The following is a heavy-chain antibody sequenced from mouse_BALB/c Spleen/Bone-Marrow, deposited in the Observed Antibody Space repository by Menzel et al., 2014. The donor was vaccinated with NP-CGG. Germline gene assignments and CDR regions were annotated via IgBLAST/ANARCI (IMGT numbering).Heavy chain of an antibody. D-gene: IGHD3-2*01. J-gene: IGHJ2*01. CDR2: INPGSGGA. V-gene: IGHV1-54*01. Sequence: QVQLKDTGAELVRPGTSVKVSCKASGYAFTNYLIEWVKQRPVQGLEWIGVINPGSGGANYNAKFKGKATLTADKSSSTAYMQLSSLTPDDSAVYFCAREWTARAVDYWGQGTTLTVSS. CDR3: AREWTARAVDY. CDR1: GYAFTNYL.